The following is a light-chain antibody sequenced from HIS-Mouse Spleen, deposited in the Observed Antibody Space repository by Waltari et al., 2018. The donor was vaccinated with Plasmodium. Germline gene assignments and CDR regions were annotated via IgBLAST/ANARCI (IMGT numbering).Light chain of an antibody. CDR1: KFGSKS. Sequence: SYVLTQPPSVSVAPGQTARITCGGGKFGSKSVQWYQQKPGQAPGLVVYDDSDRPAGIPERFSGANSGNTATLTISRVEAGDEADYYCQVWDSSSDHVVFGGGTKLTVL. J-gene: IGLJ2*01. V-gene: IGLV3-21*02. CDR3: QVWDSSSDHVV. CDR2: DDS.